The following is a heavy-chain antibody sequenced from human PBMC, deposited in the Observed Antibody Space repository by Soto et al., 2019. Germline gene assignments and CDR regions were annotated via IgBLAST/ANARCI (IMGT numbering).Heavy chain of an antibody. CDR3: ARAVAAAGQYYYYGMDV. CDR1: GGTFSRYA. CDR2: IIPIFGTA. D-gene: IGHD6-13*01. J-gene: IGHJ6*02. Sequence: GASVKVSFKASGGTFSRYAISWLRQAPGQGLEWMGGIIPIFGTANYAQKFQGRVTITADKSTSTAYMELSSLRSEDTAVYYCARAVAAAGQYYYYGMDVWGQGTTVTVSS. V-gene: IGHV1-69*06.